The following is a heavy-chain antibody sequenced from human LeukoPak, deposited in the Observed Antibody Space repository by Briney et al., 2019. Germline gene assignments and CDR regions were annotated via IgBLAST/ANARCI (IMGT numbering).Heavy chain of an antibody. CDR1: GGSISSYY. D-gene: IGHD5-24*01. J-gene: IGHJ5*01. V-gene: IGHV4-59*08. CDR3: ARCGGGGYNYDS. CDR2: IYSSGST. Sequence: SETLSLTCTVSGGSISSYYWSWIRQSPGKGLEWIGYIYSSGSTSYNASLKSRVTISVDTSKNQFSLHLTFVTAADTAVYYCARCGGGGYNYDSWGQGILVTVSS.